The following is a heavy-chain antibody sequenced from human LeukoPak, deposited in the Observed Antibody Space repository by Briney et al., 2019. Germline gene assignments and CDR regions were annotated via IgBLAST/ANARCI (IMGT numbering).Heavy chain of an antibody. CDR3: ARARSSWYYVFDY. CDR1: GDSISSGDYY. CDR2: IYYSGST. J-gene: IGHJ4*02. D-gene: IGHD6-13*01. Sequence: SETLSLTCTVSGDSISSGDYYWSWIRQPAGKGLEWIGYIYYSGSTNYNPSLKSRVTISVDTSKNQFSLKLSSVTAADTAVYYCARARSSWYYVFDYWGQGTLVTVSS. V-gene: IGHV4-61*10.